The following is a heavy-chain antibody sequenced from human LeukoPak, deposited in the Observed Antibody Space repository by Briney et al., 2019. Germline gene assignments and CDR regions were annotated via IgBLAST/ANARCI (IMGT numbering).Heavy chain of an antibody. J-gene: IGHJ4*02. V-gene: IGHV4-39*07. Sequence: PSETLSLTCTVSGSSIRRTTYFWGWLRQPPGKGLEWIGTIYHSGSTYYSPSLKSRVTVSVDTSKNEFSLKLSSVTAADTAVYFCARGIVGSRDFYFRYYFDYWGQGTLVTVSS. D-gene: IGHD3/OR15-3a*01. CDR1: GSSIRRTTYF. CDR3: ARGIVGSRDFYFRYYFDY. CDR2: IYHSGST.